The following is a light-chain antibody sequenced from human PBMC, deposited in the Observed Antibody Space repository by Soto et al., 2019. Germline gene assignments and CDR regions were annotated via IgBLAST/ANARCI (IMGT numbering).Light chain of an antibody. CDR2: DAS. Sequence: EIVLTQSPATLSLSPGERATLSCRASQSVSSYLAWYQQKPGQAPRLLIYDASNSATGIPARFSGSGSGTAFTVTTSSLEPEDFAVYYCQQRSNWPLNCGGGTKVEIK. CDR3: QQRSNWPLN. V-gene: IGKV3-11*01. CDR1: QSVSSY. J-gene: IGKJ4*01.